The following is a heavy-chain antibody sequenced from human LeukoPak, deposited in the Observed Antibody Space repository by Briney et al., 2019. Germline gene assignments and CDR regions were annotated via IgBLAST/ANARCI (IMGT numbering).Heavy chain of an antibody. CDR1: GYTFTNYG. CDR3: ARVQDFDWLGGDY. D-gene: IGHD3-9*01. J-gene: IGHJ4*02. Sequence: ASVKVSCKASGYTFTNYGISWVRQAPGQGLEWMGWISAYTGNTNYAQNFQGRVTMTTDTSTSTAYMELRSLRSDDTAVYYCARVQDFDWLGGDYWGQGTLVTVSS. CDR2: ISAYTGNT. V-gene: IGHV1-18*01.